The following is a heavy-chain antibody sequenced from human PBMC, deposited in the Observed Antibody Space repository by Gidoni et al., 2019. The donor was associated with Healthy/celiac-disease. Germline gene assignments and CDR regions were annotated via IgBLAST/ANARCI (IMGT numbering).Heavy chain of an antibody. CDR3: ARLWFGELEKYYYYMDV. CDR2: ISYDGSNK. CDR1: GFTFSSYA. V-gene: IGHV3-30*01. J-gene: IGHJ6*03. D-gene: IGHD3-10*01. Sequence: QVQLVESGVGVVQPGRSLRLSCAASGFTFSSYAMHWVRQAPGKGLEWVAVISYDGSNKYYADSVKGRFTISRDNSKNTLYLQMNSLRAEDTAVYYCARLWFGELEKYYYYMDVWGKGTTVTVSS.